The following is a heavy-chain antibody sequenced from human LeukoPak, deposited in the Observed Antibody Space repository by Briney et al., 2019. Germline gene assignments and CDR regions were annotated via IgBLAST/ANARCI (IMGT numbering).Heavy chain of an antibody. CDR1: GGSISSYY. Sequence: PSETLSLTCTVSGGSISSYYWSWIRQPPRKGLEWVGYIYYSGSTNYNPSLKSRVTISVDTSKNQFSLKLSSVTAADTAVYYCARFIVVRGRAFDIWGQGTMVTVSS. CDR3: ARFIVVRGRAFDI. CDR2: IYYSGST. D-gene: IGHD3-10*01. V-gene: IGHV4-59*01. J-gene: IGHJ3*02.